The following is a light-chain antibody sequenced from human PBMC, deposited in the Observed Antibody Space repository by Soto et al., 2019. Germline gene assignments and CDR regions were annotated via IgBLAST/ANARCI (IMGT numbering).Light chain of an antibody. CDR2: GNS. V-gene: IGLV1-40*01. J-gene: IGLJ2*01. CDR3: QSYDSSLSGVV. Sequence: QSVLTQPPSGSGAPGQRVTISCTGRSSNIGAGYDVHWYQQLPGTAPKLLIYGNSNRPSGVPDRFSGSKSGTSASLAITGLQAEDEADYYCQSYDSSLSGVVFGGGTKLTVL. CDR1: SSNIGAGYD.